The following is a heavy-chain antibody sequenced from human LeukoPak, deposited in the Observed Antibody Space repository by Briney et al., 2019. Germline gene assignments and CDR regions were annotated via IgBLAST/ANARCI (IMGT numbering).Heavy chain of an antibody. CDR1: GYTFTSYA. CDR3: ARVPRGYSYGYYQDAFDI. J-gene: IGHJ3*02. CDR2: ISAYNGNT. Sequence: GASVKVSCKASGYTFTSYAMNWVRQAPGQGLEWMGWISAYNGNTNYAQKLQGRVTMTTDTSTSTAYMELRSLRSDDTAVYYCARVPRGYSYGYYQDAFDIWGQGTMVTVSS. V-gene: IGHV1-18*01. D-gene: IGHD5-18*01.